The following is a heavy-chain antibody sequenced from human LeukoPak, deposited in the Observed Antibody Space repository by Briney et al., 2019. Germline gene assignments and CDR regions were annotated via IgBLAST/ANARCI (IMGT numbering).Heavy chain of an antibody. Sequence: GGSLRLSCTASGFTFSSHWMTWVRQPPGKGLEWVANIKEDGSVKYYVDSVKGRFAISRDNTKNALYLQMNSLRADDTAVYFCARDSTWLLDYWGQGTLITVSS. V-gene: IGHV3-7*03. CDR2: IKEDGSVK. CDR1: GFTFSSHW. CDR3: ARDSTWLLDY. J-gene: IGHJ4*02. D-gene: IGHD6-19*01.